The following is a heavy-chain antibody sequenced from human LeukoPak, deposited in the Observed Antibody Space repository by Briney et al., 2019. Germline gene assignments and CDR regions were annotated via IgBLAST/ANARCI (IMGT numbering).Heavy chain of an antibody. CDR2: ISYSGST. J-gene: IGHJ4*02. CDR3: ARDRGLFY. D-gene: IGHD3-10*01. CDR1: GGSISSYY. V-gene: IGHV4-59*01. Sequence: SETLSLTCTVSGGSISSYYWSWIRQPPGKGLEWIGCISYSGSTNYNPSLKSRVTISVDTSKNQFSLKLNSVTAADTAVYYCARDRGLFYWGQGILVTVSS.